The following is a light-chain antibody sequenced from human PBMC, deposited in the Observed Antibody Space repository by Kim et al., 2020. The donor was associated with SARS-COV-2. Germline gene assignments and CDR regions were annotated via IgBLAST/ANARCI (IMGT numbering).Light chain of an antibody. J-gene: IGKJ5*01. CDR2: GTS. V-gene: IGKV3-20*01. Sequence: GERATLSCRGSQTVDSNKLGWYQQKRGQPPRLLIYGTSSRATAIPDRFSGSGSGTDFTLTISRLEPEDFAVYYCQQFGGGSPSITFGQGTRLEIK. CDR3: QQFGGGSPSIT. CDR1: QTVDSNK.